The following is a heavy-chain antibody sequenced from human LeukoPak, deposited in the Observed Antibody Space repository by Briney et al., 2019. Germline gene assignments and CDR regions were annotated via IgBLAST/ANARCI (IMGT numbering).Heavy chain of an antibody. J-gene: IGHJ5*02. D-gene: IGHD1-26*01. CDR3: AKGRYSGSYYNWFDP. Sequence: GGSLRLSCAAAGFTFSSYAMSWVRQAPGKGLEWVSAISGSGGSTYYADSVKGRFTISRDTSKDTLYLQMNSLRAEDTAVYYCAKGRYSGSYYNWFDPWGQGTLVTVSS. V-gene: IGHV3-23*01. CDR1: GFTFSSYA. CDR2: ISGSGGST.